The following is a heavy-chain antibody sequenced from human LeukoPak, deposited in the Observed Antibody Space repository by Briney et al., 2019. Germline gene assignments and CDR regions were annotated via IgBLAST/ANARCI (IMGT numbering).Heavy chain of an antibody. D-gene: IGHD1-14*01. V-gene: IGHV3-23*01. CDR2: ITTSGGST. CDR3: AKGYFYFDD. CDR1: GFTFSGYA. Sequence: QPGGSLRLSCAASGFTFSGYATTWVRQAPGKGLEWVSGITTSGGSTYYADSVKGRFTISRDNSKNTLYLQMNSLRAEDTAVYYCAKGYFYFDDWGQGTLVTASS. J-gene: IGHJ4*02.